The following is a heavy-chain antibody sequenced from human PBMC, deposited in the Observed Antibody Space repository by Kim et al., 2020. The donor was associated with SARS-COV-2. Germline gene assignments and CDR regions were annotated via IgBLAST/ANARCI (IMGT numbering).Heavy chain of an antibody. Sequence: SETLSLTCTVSGGSISSYYWSWIRQPPGKGLEWIGYIYYSGSTNYNPSLKSRVTISVDTSKNQFSLKLSSVTAADTAVYYCARGPRGGFGGPSYYGMDVWGQGTTVTVSS. V-gene: IGHV4-59*01. J-gene: IGHJ6*02. CDR3: ARGPRGGFGGPSYYGMDV. D-gene: IGHD3-16*01. CDR2: IYYSGST. CDR1: GGSISSYY.